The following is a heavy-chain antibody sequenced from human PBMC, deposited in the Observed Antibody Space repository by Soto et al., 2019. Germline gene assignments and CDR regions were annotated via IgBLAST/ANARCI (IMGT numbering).Heavy chain of an antibody. CDR3: ARSSITPRLFMYPFDY. D-gene: IGHD6-6*01. J-gene: IGHJ4*02. Sequence: PSETLSLTCTVSGGSITSSSHYWGWIRQPPGKGLECIGNIYYDGNTYYNPSLKSRVTISLDTSKNQFSLRLNFVTAADTAVYYCARSSITPRLFMYPFDYWGQGTLVTVSS. CDR1: GGSITSSSHY. CDR2: IYYDGNT. V-gene: IGHV4-39*01.